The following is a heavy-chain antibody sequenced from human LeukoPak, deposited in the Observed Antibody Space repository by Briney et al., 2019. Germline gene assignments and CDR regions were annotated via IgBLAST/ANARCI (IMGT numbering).Heavy chain of an antibody. CDR3: ARDGVSYCGGDCYSGLNFDC. D-gene: IGHD2-21*02. V-gene: IGHV1-46*01. CDR2: INPSGGST. CDR1: GYTFTSYY. Sequence: GASVKVSCKASGYTFTSYYMHWVRQAPGQGLEWMGIINPSGGSTSYAQKFQGRVTMTRDTSTSTVYMELSSLRSEDTAVYYCARDGVSYCGGDCYSGLNFDCWGQGTLVTVSS. J-gene: IGHJ4*02.